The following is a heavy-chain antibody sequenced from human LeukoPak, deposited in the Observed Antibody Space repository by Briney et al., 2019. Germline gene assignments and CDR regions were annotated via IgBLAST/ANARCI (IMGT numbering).Heavy chain of an antibody. D-gene: IGHD1-26*01. CDR2: ISGSGGST. V-gene: IGHV3-23*01. Sequence: GGSLRLSCAASGFTLSTYGMSWVRQAPGKGQEWGSAISGSGGSTYYADSVKGRFTLSRDNSKNTLYLQMNSLRAEDTAVYYCTTDGVGVEGATYDNWGQGTLVSVSS. CDR1: GFTLSTYG. J-gene: IGHJ4*02. CDR3: TTDGVGVEGATYDN.